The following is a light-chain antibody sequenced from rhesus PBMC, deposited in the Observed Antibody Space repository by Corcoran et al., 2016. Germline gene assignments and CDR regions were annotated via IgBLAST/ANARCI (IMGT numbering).Light chain of an antibody. J-gene: IGKJ2*01. CDR1: PGITNE. Sequence: DIQMTQSPSSLSASVGDRVTITCRASPGITNELAWYQQKPGETPKLLIYEASSLQRGIPSRFSGSGSGTDFTLTISSLQSEDFATYYCQHYYSTPYSFGQGTKVEIK. CDR2: EAS. V-gene: IGKV1-21*01. CDR3: QHYYSTPYS.